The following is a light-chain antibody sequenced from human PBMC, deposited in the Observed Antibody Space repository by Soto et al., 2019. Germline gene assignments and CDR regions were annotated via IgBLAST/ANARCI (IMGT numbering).Light chain of an antibody. J-gene: IGKJ1*01. V-gene: IGKV1-5*03. CDR3: QQYNSYPWT. Sequence: DIPMTQSPSTLSASVGDRATITCRASQSISSRLAWYQQKPGKAPKLLIYKASSLESGVPSRFSGSGSGTEFTLTISSLQPDDFATYYCQQYNSYPWTFGQGTKVEIK. CDR2: KAS. CDR1: QSISSR.